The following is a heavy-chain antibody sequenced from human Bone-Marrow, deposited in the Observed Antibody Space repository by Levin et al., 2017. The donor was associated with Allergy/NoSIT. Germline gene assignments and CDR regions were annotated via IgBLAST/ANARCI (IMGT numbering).Heavy chain of an antibody. CDR3: ARARGYCSGGSCYFRHSAFDI. Sequence: GESLKISCKASGYTFTGYYMHWVRQAPGQGLEWMGWINPNSGGTNYAQKFQGRVTMTRDTSISTAYMELSRLRSDDTAVYYCARARGYCSGGSCYFRHSAFDIWGQGTMVTVSS. V-gene: IGHV1-2*02. J-gene: IGHJ3*02. CDR1: GYTFTGYY. D-gene: IGHD2-15*01. CDR2: INPNSGGT.